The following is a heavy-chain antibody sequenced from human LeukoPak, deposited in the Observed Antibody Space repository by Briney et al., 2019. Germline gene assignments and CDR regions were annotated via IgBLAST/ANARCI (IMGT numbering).Heavy chain of an antibody. D-gene: IGHD2-2*01. J-gene: IGHJ5*02. CDR1: GGSISSYY. V-gene: IGHV4-4*07. CDR3: ARGPGVPAAISSWFDP. CDR2: IYTSGST. Sequence: SETLSLTCTVSGGSISSYYWSWIRQPAGKGLEWIGRIYTSGSTNYNPSLKSRVTMSVDTSKNQFSLKLSSVTAADTAVYYCARGPGVPAAISSWFDPWGQGTLVTASS.